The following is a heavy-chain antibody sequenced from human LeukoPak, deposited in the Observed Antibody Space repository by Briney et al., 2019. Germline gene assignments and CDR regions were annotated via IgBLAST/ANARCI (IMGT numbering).Heavy chain of an antibody. CDR3: AKATGDWYFDL. D-gene: IGHD7-27*01. V-gene: IGHV3-9*01. Sequence: PGRSLRLSCAGSGFNLNNYAMHWVRQAPGKGLEWLSGISWNSGTRGYADSVKGRFTISRDNAKNSLYLQMNSLRPDDTAFYYCAKATGDWYFDLWGRGTLVTVSS. CDR1: GFNLNNYA. CDR2: ISWNSGTR. J-gene: IGHJ2*01.